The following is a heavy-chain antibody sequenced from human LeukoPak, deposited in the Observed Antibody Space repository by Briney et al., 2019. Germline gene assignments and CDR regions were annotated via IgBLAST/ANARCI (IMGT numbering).Heavy chain of an antibody. Sequence: GGSLRLSCAASGFTFSTYAMSWVRQIPGKGLEWVSYISSSGSTIYYADSVKGRFTISRDNAKNSLYLQMNSLRAEDTAVYYCAREAVDTAMVDHWGQGTLVTVSS. D-gene: IGHD5-18*01. V-gene: IGHV3-11*01. CDR3: AREAVDTAMVDH. CDR1: GFTFSTYA. CDR2: ISSSGSTI. J-gene: IGHJ4*02.